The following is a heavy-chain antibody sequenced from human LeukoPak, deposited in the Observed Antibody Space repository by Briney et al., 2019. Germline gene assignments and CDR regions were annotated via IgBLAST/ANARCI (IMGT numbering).Heavy chain of an antibody. V-gene: IGHV4-31*03. Sequence: PSQTLSLTCTVSGGXISSGGRYWTWIRQHPGKGLEWIGSIYDSRFTYYSPSLKSRVSISVDSSENQLSLKLNSVTAADTAVYYCAGGFDSSKMAYWGQGTLVTVSS. CDR1: GGXISSGGRY. CDR3: AGGFDSSKMAY. D-gene: IGHD6-13*01. J-gene: IGHJ4*02. CDR2: IYDSRFT.